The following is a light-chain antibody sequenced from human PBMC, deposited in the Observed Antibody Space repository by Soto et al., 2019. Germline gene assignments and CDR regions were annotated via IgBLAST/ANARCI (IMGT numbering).Light chain of an antibody. J-gene: IGKJ1*01. CDR3: QNYNSAPWK. CDR2: VAS. Sequence: DIQMTQSPSSLSASVGARVTITCRASQGISNYLAWYQQQPGKVPKLLIYVASTLKSGVPSRFSGSRSGTDFTLTISGLQPEDVATYYCQNYNSAPWKFGQGTNVEIK. CDR1: QGISNY. V-gene: IGKV1-27*01.